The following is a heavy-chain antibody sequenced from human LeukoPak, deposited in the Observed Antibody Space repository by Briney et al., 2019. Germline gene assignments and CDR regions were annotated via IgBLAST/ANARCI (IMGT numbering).Heavy chain of an antibody. CDR3: ARQLLVNYYMDV. J-gene: IGHJ6*03. Sequence: SQTLSLTCTDSGGSISSGGYYWSWIRQHPGKGLEWIGYIYYSGSTYYNPSLKSRVTISVDTSKNQFSLKLSSVTAADTAVYYCARQLLVNYYMDVWGKGTTVTVSS. V-gene: IGHV4-31*03. CDR2: IYYSGST. CDR1: GGSISSGGYY. D-gene: IGHD6-13*01.